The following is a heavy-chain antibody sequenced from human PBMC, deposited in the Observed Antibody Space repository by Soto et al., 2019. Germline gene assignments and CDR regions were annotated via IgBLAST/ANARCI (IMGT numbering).Heavy chain of an antibody. CDR3: VRGPAGSGWSYDY. D-gene: IGHD6-19*01. Sequence: SQTLSLTCAVYGGSCSNNFWSWIRKTPGKGLEWIGEINHSGSTKYNPSLKSRVTISKDMSRNQFSLRMSSVTAADTALYYCVRGPAGSGWSYDYWGQGTLVTVSS. CDR2: INHSGST. J-gene: IGHJ4*02. CDR1: GGSCSNNF. V-gene: IGHV4-34*01.